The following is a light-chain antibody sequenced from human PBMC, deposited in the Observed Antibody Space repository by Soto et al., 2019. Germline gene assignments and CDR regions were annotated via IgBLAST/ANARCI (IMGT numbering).Light chain of an antibody. CDR1: QSLLHGTGNTY. J-gene: IGKJ2*01. CDR3: MQATEFPYT. Sequence: DIVMTQTPLSSPVTLGQPASISCRSSQSLLHGTGNTYLSWLHQRPGQPPRLLIYKLSDRLSGVTDRFSGSGAGTDFTLRISRVEAEDVGIYYCMQATEFPYTFGQGTKLEI. CDR2: KLS. V-gene: IGKV2-24*01.